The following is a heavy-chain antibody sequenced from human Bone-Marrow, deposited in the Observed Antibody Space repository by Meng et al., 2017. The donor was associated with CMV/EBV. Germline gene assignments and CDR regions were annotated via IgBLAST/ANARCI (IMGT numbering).Heavy chain of an antibody. D-gene: IGHD4-17*01. J-gene: IGHJ4*02. V-gene: IGHV3-13*03. Sequence: GESLKISCAACGFTFSSYDMHWVRQATGKGLEWVSAIGTAGDTYYPGPVKGQFTISRENAKNSLYLQMNSLRAGDTAVYYCARGLPTTVTSLVGGYWGQGTLVTVSS. CDR2: IGTAGDT. CDR3: ARGLPTTVTSLVGGY. CDR1: GFTFSSYD.